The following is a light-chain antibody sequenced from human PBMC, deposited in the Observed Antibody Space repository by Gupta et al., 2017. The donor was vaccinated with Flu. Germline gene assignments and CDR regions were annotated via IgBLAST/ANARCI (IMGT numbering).Light chain of an antibody. CDR2: AAS. CDR3: QHYNSWPPCT. CDR1: LSVSCN. J-gene: IGKJ1*01. V-gene: IGKV3-15*01. Sequence: VLPQPPATLSVSPGKRPTLSCSHSLSVSCNLAWYQQKAGQAPRLLIYAASASATGVPARCIGSGSGTEFTLTISRLQYEDFSVYYCQHYNSWPPCTFGQGTKVEIK.